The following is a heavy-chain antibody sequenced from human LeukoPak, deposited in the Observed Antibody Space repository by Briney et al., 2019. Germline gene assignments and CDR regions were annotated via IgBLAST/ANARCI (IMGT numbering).Heavy chain of an antibody. V-gene: IGHV3-30*04. CDR1: GLTFSSYA. CDR2: ISYDGSNK. D-gene: IGHD3-22*01. J-gene: IGHJ4*02. Sequence: GGSLRLSCAASGLTFSSYAMHWVRQAPGKGLEWVAVISYDGSNKYYADSVKGRFTISRDNSKNTLYLQMNSLRAKDTAVYYCARSKIVVVILDWGQGTLVTVSS. CDR3: ARSKIVVVILD.